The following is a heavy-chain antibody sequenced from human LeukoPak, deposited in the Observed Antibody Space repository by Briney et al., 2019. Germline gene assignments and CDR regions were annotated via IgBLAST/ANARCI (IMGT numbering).Heavy chain of an antibody. CDR1: RLSFSSYW. V-gene: IGHV3-74*01. CDR2: INTDGSST. D-gene: IGHD1-1*01. CDR3: ARDPTQYKNNTSPTAGYFDY. Sequence: GGSLRLSCEASRLSFSSYWMHWVRQAPGKGLVWVSRINTDGSSTSYAESVKGRFTISRDNAKNTLYLQLNSLRIEDTAIYYCARDPTQYKNNTSPTAGYFDYWGQGSLVTVSS. J-gene: IGHJ4*02.